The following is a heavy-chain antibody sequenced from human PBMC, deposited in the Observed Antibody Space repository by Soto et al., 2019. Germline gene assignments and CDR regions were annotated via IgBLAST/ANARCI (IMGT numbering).Heavy chain of an antibody. J-gene: IGHJ6*03. D-gene: IGHD2-15*01. CDR2: INHSGST. CDR1: GGSFSGYY. Sequence: PSETLSLTCAVYGGSFSGYYWSWIRQPPGKGLEWIGEINHSGSTNYNPSLKSRVTISVDTSKNQFSLKLSSVTAADTAVYYCARDRPGIFYYYYYMDVWGKGTTVTVSS. V-gene: IGHV4-34*01. CDR3: ARDRPGIFYYYYYMDV.